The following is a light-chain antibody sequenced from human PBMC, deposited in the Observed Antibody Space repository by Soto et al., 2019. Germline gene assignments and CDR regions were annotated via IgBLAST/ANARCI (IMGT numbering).Light chain of an antibody. CDR1: QAVSSN. V-gene: IGKV3-15*01. J-gene: IGKJ3*01. CDR2: AAS. CDR3: QHYNNWPFT. Sequence: EIVMTQSPATLSVSPGERATLSCRASQAVSSNLAWYQQKPGQAPRLLIYAASTMAAGIPDRFSGSGSGTGFTLNITSLQSEDFAVYYCQHYNNWPFTFGPGTKVDI.